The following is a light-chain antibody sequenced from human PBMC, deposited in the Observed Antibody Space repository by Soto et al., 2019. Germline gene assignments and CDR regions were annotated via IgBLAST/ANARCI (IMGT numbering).Light chain of an antibody. Sequence: EIVLTQSPGTLSLSPGERATLSCRASQSVSSSYLAWYQQKPGQAPRLLIYGASSRATGIPDRFSGSGSGTDFTLTISRLEPEDFAVYCRQQYGSSPPTFGQGTKVEIK. CDR1: QSVSSSY. V-gene: IGKV3-20*01. J-gene: IGKJ1*01. CDR3: QQYGSSPPT. CDR2: GAS.